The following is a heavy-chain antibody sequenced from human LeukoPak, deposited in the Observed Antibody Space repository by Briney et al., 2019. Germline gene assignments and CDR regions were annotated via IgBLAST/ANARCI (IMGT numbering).Heavy chain of an antibody. CDR3: ATLSSSSEGSFDY. CDR2: INPNSGGT. Sequence: ASVKVACKAFGYSFSDYYIYWVRQAPGQGLEWMGWINPNSGGTNYAQRFQGKVSMTRDTSMNTAYMELSRLRSDDTAVYYCATLSSSSEGSFDYWGQGTLVTVSS. CDR1: GYSFSDYY. D-gene: IGHD6-6*01. V-gene: IGHV1-2*02. J-gene: IGHJ4*02.